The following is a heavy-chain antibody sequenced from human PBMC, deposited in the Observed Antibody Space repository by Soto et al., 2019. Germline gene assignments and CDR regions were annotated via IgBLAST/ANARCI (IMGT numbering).Heavy chain of an antibody. CDR3: AKGQHCSSTSCYFYYCGTDV. V-gene: IGHV3-30*18. D-gene: IGHD2-2*01. Sequence: QVQLVESGGGVVQPGRSLRLSCAASGFTFSSYGMHWVRQAPGKGLEWVAVISYDGSNKFYADSVKGRLTISRDNSKNTLFLQMNSLSPEDTAVYYCAKGQHCSSTSCYFYYCGTDVWGQGTTVAVSS. CDR1: GFTFSSYG. J-gene: IGHJ6*02. CDR2: ISYDGSNK.